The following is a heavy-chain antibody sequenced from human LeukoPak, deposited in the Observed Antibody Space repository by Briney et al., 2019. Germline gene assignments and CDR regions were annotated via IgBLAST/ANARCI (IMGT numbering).Heavy chain of an antibody. CDR2: LSSSSSTI. Sequence: GGSLSLFCAASGFPFSCFSLIGVRHAPAKALEYGSYLSSSSSTIYYEESVKGRFTISRDNAKNTLYLQMNSLRDEDTAVYYCARDPTEMTTVTIDYWGQGTLVTVSS. CDR1: GFPFSCFS. J-gene: IGHJ4*02. CDR3: ARDPTEMTTVTIDY. D-gene: IGHD4-17*01. V-gene: IGHV3-48*02.